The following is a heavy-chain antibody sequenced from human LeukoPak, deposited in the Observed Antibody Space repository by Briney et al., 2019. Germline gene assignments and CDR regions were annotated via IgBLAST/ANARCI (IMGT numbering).Heavy chain of an antibody. CDR2: ISGSGGST. V-gene: IGHV3-23*01. CDR1: GFTFSSYA. Sequence: GGSLRLSCAASGFTFSSYAMSWVRQAPGKGLEWVSAISGSGGSTYYADSVKGRFTISRDNSKNTLYLQMNSLRAEDTAVYYCAKDMQSITMIVVVSPFDYWGQGTLVTVSS. D-gene: IGHD3-22*01. CDR3: AKDMQSITMIVVVSPFDY. J-gene: IGHJ4*02.